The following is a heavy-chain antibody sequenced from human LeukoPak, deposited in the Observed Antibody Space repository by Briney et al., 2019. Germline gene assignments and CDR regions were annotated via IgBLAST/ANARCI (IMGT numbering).Heavy chain of an antibody. CDR2: IYYSGST. D-gene: IGHD3-10*01. CDR1: GGSFNGYY. Sequence: SETLSLTCGVSGGSFNGYYWGWIRQPPGKGLEWIGSIYYSGSTYYNPSLKSRVTISVDTSKNQFSLKLSSVTAADTAVYYCARVPGGYYSPWGQGTLVTVSS. CDR3: ARVPGGYYSP. J-gene: IGHJ5*02. V-gene: IGHV4-39*07.